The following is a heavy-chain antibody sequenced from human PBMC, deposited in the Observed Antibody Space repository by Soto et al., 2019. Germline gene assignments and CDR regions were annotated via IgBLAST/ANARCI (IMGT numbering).Heavy chain of an antibody. CDR3: ARDMFGWLRLFDS. V-gene: IGHV3-11*05. Sequence: QVQLVESGGGLVKPGGSLRLSCAASGFTFSDYYMSRVRQAPGKGLEWVSYISSSSSYTKYADSVKGRFTVSRDNAKNSLYLQMNSLRAEDTAVYYCARDMFGWLRLFDSWGQGTLVTVSS. J-gene: IGHJ4*02. D-gene: IGHD5-12*01. CDR2: ISSSSSYT. CDR1: GFTFSDYY.